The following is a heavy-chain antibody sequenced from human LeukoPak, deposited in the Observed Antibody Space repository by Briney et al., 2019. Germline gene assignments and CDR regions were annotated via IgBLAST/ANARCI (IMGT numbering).Heavy chain of an antibody. CDR3: ARVSGVGLYYYYYYYMDV. V-gene: IGHV3-11*04. Sequence: GGSLRLSCAASGFTFSDYYMSWTRQAPGKGLEWVSYISSSGSTIYYADSVKGRFTISRDNAKNSLYLQMNSLRAEDTAVYYCARVSGVGLYYYYYYYMDVWGKGTTVTVSS. D-gene: IGHD2-8*01. J-gene: IGHJ6*03. CDR2: ISSSGSTI. CDR1: GFTFSDYY.